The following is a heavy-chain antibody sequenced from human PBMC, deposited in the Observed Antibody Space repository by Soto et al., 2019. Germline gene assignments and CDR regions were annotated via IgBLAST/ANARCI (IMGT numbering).Heavy chain of an antibody. D-gene: IGHD5-12*01. CDR1: GLTFSSYA. Sequence: EVQLLESGGGLGQPGGSLRLSCVGSGLTFSSYAMGWVRQAPGKGLEWVSGIDGTGTSTYYAESVKGRFTISRDNSKNTRYLQMNSLRVEDTAVYCCAKRLFAIVVVGGYDIWGQVTMVTVSS. J-gene: IGHJ3*02. CDR3: AKRLFAIVVVGGYDI. V-gene: IGHV3-23*01. CDR2: IDGTGTST.